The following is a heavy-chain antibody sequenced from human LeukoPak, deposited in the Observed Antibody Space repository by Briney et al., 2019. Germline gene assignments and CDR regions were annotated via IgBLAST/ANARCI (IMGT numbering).Heavy chain of an antibody. CDR2: IYYSGST. CDR3: ARAPGYCSSTSCYWFDY. J-gene: IGHJ5*01. Sequence: PSETLSLTCTVSGGSISTTSYYWGWIRQPPGKGLECIGNIYYSGSTYYNPSLKSRVTISVDTSKNQFSLKLSSVTAADTAVYYCARAPGYCSSTSCYWFDYWGQGTLVTVSS. D-gene: IGHD2-2*03. CDR1: GGSISTTSYY. V-gene: IGHV4-39*07.